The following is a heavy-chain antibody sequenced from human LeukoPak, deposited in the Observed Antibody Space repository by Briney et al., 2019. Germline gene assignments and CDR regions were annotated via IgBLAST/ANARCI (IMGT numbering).Heavy chain of an antibody. V-gene: IGHV4-59*08. J-gene: IGHJ4*02. Sequence: PSETLSLTCTVSGGSISSYYWSWIRQPPGKGLEWIGYVYYSGSTNYNPSLKSRGTISVDTSNNQFSLKLNSVTAADTAVYYCARHTTMAAWHFEHWGQGTLVTVSS. D-gene: IGHD5-18*01. CDR2: VYYSGST. CDR3: ARHTTMAAWHFEH. CDR1: GGSISSYY.